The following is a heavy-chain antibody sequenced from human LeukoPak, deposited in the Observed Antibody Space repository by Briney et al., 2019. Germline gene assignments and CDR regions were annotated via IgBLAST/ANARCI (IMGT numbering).Heavy chain of an antibody. CDR3: ARIVVLKRSFDY. D-gene: IGHD3-22*01. CDR1: GGSLSSGDYY. V-gene: IGHV4-31*03. J-gene: IGHJ4*02. Sequence: SETLSLTCTVSGGSLSSGDYYWSWIRQHPGKGLEWIGYIYYSGSAYYNPSLKSRVTISVDTSKNQFSLKLSSVTAADTAVYYCARIVVLKRSFDYWGQGTLVTVSS. CDR2: IYYSGSA.